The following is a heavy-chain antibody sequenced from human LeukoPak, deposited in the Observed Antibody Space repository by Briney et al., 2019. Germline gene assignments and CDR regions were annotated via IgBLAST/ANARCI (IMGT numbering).Heavy chain of an antibody. CDR1: GYTFTSYY. CDR3: AVFRTTDDY. Sequence: ASVKVSCKASGYTFTSYYMHWVRQAPGQGLEWMGWINPDSGDTNYAPNFQGRVTMTRDPSISTGYMDLSRLTSDDTAVYFCAVFRTTDDYWGQGTLVTVSS. D-gene: IGHD1-14*01. CDR2: INPDSGDT. J-gene: IGHJ4*02. V-gene: IGHV1-2*02.